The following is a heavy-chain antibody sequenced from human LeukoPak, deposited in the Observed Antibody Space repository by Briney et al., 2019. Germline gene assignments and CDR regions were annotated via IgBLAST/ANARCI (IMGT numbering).Heavy chain of an antibody. CDR1: GGSISSSSYY. J-gene: IGHJ6*03. V-gene: IGHV4-39*01. Sequence: SETLSLTCTVSGGSISSSSYYWSWIRKPPGKGLEWIGRIYYSGDTYYNPSLKSRRVTISVDTSKNQFSLRLSSVTAADTAVYYCARHQWHYYYYMGVWGKGSTVTVSS. CDR3: ARHQWHYYYYMGV. D-gene: IGHD6-19*01. CDR2: IYYSGDT.